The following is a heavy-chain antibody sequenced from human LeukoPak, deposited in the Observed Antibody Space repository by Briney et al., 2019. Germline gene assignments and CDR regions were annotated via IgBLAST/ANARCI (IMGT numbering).Heavy chain of an antibody. J-gene: IGHJ4*02. D-gene: IGHD2-2*01. CDR1: GFTFSSYA. V-gene: IGHV3-30-3*01. Sequence: GGSLRLSCAASGFTFSSYAMHWVRQAPGKGLEWVAVISYDGSNKYYADSLKGRFTISRDNSKNTLYLQMNSLRAEDTAVYYCARDLYCSSTSCYAPFDYWGQGTLVTVSS. CDR2: ISYDGSNK. CDR3: ARDLYCSSTSCYAPFDY.